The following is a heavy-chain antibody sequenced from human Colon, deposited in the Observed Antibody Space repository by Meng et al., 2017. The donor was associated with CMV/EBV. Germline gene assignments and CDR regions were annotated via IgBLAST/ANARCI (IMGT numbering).Heavy chain of an antibody. CDR3: AKEGVLYGMDV. D-gene: IGHD4/OR15-4a*01. J-gene: IGHJ6*02. Sequence: ASVMVSCKASGYIFTDYYIHWVRQAPGQGLEWMALINPSGYNTNYTQKFQGRSTVTRDTSTRTVYMELNNLTFEDTAVYYCAKEGVLYGMDVWGQGTTVTVSS. CDR2: INPSGYNT. CDR1: GYIFTDYY. V-gene: IGHV1-46*01.